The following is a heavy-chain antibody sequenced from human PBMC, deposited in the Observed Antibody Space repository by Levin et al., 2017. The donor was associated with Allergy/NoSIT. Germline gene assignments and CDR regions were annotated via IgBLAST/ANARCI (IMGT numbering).Heavy chain of an antibody. CDR1: GFTFSSFA. Sequence: GGSLRLSCAASGFTFSSFAMHWVRQAPGKGLEWVAVISYDGNNRNYADSVKGRFTISRDNSKNTLYLQINSLRAEDTAVYYCARTHGQSSGYYHDYWSHGTLVTVSS. V-gene: IGHV3-30-3*01. CDR3: ARTHGQSSGYYHDY. D-gene: IGHD3-22*01. J-gene: IGHJ4*01. CDR2: ISYDGNNR.